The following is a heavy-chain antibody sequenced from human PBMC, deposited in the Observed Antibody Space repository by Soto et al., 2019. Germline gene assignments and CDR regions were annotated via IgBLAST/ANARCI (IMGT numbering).Heavy chain of an antibody. Sequence: PSETLSLTCSVSGGSMSEYFWSWIRQSPGKGLEWIGYIYYLGSTDYNPSLKSRVTISVDTSKNQFSLKLSSVTAADTAVYYCARVSSDIVATIPYYGMDVWGQGTTVTVSS. V-gene: IGHV4-59*08. CDR3: ARVSSDIVATIPYYGMDV. CDR1: GGSMSEYF. CDR2: IYYLGST. D-gene: IGHD5-12*01. J-gene: IGHJ6*02.